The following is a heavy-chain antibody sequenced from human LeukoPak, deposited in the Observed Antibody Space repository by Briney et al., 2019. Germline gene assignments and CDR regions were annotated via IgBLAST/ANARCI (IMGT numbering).Heavy chain of an antibody. Sequence: PSETLSLTCAVYGGSFSGYYWSWIRQPPGKGLEWIGEINHSGGTNYNPSLKSRVTISVDTSKNQFSLKLSSVTAADTAVYYCARGQDYDYVWGSYRWYFDLWGRGIPVTVSS. J-gene: IGHJ2*01. CDR2: INHSGGT. CDR1: GGSFSGYY. D-gene: IGHD3-16*02. V-gene: IGHV4-34*01. CDR3: ARGQDYDYVWGSYRWYFDL.